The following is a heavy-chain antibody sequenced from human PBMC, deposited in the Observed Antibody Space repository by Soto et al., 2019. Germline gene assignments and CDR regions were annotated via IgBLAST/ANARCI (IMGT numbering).Heavy chain of an antibody. CDR3: ARVRAVAGL. V-gene: IGHV3-30-3*01. CDR2: ISYDGSNK. Sequence: PGGSLRLSCAASGFTFSSYAMHWVRQAPGKGLEWVAVISYDGSNKYYADSVKGRFTISRDNSKNTLYLQMNSLRAEDTAVYYCARVRAVAGLWGQGALVTVSS. D-gene: IGHD6-19*01. CDR1: GFTFSSYA. J-gene: IGHJ4*02.